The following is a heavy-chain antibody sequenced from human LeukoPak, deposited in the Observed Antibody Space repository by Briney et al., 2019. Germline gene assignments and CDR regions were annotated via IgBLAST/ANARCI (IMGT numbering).Heavy chain of an antibody. CDR3: ARQISDYYYYYIDV. J-gene: IGHJ6*03. CDR1: CGSIRSSHHY. D-gene: IGHD3-10*01. CDR2: IYYSGTT. V-gene: IGHV4-39*01. Sequence: KPSETLALTCTVSCGSIRSSHHYWGWLGHTPGEGLEWIGTIYYSGTTYYYPSLESRATISEDTSKNQFCLTLRSVTAADTAVYYCARQISDYYYYYIDVWGKGTTVTVSS.